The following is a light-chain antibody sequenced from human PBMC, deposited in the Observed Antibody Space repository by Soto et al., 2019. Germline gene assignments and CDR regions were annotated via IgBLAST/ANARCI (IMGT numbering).Light chain of an antibody. CDR1: QSAGNF. Sequence: EIVMTQSPATLSVSPGETASLSCRASQSAGNFLAWYQQKPGQAPRLLIYDVSNRATGIPARFSGSGSGTDFTLTISRLEPEDFAVYHCQQYENSVPLTFGGGTKVDIK. CDR2: DVS. J-gene: IGKJ4*01. V-gene: IGKV3D-15*01. CDR3: QQYENSVPLT.